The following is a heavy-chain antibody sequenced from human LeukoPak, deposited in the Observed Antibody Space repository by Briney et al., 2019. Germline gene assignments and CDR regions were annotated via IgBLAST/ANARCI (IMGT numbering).Heavy chain of an antibody. CDR2: IIPIFGTA. V-gene: IGHV1-69*05. J-gene: IGHJ5*02. Sequence: ASVKVSCKASGGTFNSYAISWVRQAPGQGLEWMGGIIPIFGTANYAQKVQGRVTITTDESTTTAYMELSSLRPEDTAVYYCARARSPSSGYLLRDHNWFDPWGQGTLVTVSS. CDR1: GGTFNSYA. D-gene: IGHD3-22*01. CDR3: ARARSPSSGYLLRDHNWFDP.